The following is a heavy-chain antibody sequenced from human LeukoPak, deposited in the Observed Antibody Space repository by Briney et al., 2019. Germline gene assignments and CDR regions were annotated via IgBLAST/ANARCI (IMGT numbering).Heavy chain of an antibody. CDR3: ARGDISVTKHFDY. J-gene: IGHJ4*02. D-gene: IGHD1-7*01. CDR1: GFTFSSYE. Sequence: GGSLRLSCAASGFTFSSYEMNWVRQAPGKGLEWVSYISSSGSTIYYADSVKGRFTISRDNAKNSLFLQMNSLRAEDTTVYYCARGDISVTKHFDYWGQGSLVTVSS. CDR2: ISSSGSTI. V-gene: IGHV3-48*03.